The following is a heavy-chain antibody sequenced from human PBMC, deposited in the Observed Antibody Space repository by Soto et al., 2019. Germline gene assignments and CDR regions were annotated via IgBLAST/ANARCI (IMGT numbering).Heavy chain of an antibody. V-gene: IGHV3-48*02. CDR3: ARDSRYDSSGYYLYYYYGMDV. CDR1: GFTFSTYT. Sequence: PGGSLRLSCASSGFTFSTYTMNWVRQAPGKGLEWVSYISSSSSTIYYADSVKGRFTISRDNAKNSLYLQMNSLRDEDTAVYYCARDSRYDSSGYYLYYYYGMDVWGQGTTVTVAS. D-gene: IGHD3-22*01. J-gene: IGHJ6*02. CDR2: ISSSSSTI.